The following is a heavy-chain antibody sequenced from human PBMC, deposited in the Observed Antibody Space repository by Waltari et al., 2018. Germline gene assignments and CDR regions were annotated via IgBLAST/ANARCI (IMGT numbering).Heavy chain of an antibody. D-gene: IGHD4-17*01. CDR3: ARDRVYGDNLYYFDY. V-gene: IGHV4-39*07. Sequence: QLQLQESGPGLVKPSETLSLTCTVSGGSISSSSYYWGWIRQPPGKGLEWIGSIYYSGSTYNNPALKSRVTISVDTSKNQFSLKLSSVTAADTAVYYCARDRVYGDNLYYFDYWGQGTLVTVSS. J-gene: IGHJ4*02. CDR1: GGSISSSSYY. CDR2: IYYSGST.